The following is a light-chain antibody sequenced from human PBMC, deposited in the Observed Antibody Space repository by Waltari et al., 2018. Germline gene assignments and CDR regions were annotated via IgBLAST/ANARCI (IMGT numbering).Light chain of an antibody. CDR2: RVS. Sequence: DIVMTQTPLSLPVTPGESASISCRSSQSLLHSNGNTYLYWYLQKSGQPPRLLIYRVSNRFSGVPDRFTGSGSGTDFTLKISRVEAEDVGVYYGMQALQTPPTFGQGTKVEIK. V-gene: IGKV2-29*02. CDR1: QSLLHSNGNTY. CDR3: MQALQTPPT. J-gene: IGKJ1*01.